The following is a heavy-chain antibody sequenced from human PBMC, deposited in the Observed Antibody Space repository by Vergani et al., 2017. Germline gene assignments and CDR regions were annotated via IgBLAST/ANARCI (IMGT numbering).Heavy chain of an antibody. CDR3: ARDEVWYSSPSGFDY. V-gene: IGHV3-30-3*01. J-gene: IGHJ4*02. CDR1: GFTFSSYA. Sequence: VQLLESGGGLVQPGRSLRLSCAASGFTFSSYAMHWVRQAPGKGLEWVAVISYDGSNKYYADSVKGRFTISRDNSKNTLYLQMNSMRAEDTAVYYCARDEVWYSSPSGFDYWGQGTLVTVSS. D-gene: IGHD6-13*01. CDR2: ISYDGSNK.